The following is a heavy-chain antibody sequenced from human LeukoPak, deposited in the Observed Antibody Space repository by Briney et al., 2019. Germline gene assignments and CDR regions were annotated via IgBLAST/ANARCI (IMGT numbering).Heavy chain of an antibody. CDR3: ARRARYSYGSGRVTENFQH. CDR2: INHSGST. Sequence: SETLSLTCAVYGGSFSGYYWSWIRQPPGKGLEWIGEINHSGSTNYNPSLKSRVTISVDTSKNQFSLKLSSVTAADTAVYYCARRARYSYGSGRVTENFQHWGQGTLVTVSS. V-gene: IGHV4-34*01. CDR1: GGSFSGYY. J-gene: IGHJ1*01. D-gene: IGHD5-18*01.